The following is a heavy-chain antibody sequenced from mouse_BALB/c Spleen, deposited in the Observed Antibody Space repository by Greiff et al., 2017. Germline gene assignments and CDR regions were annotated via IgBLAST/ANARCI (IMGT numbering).Heavy chain of an antibody. J-gene: IGHJ4*01. CDR1: GFNIKDTY. CDR3: ARAFYYYGSSYAMDY. Sequence: VHVKQSGAELVKPGASVKLSCTASGFNIKDTYMHWVKQRPEQGLEWIGRIDPANGNTKYDPKFQGKATITADTSSNTAYLQLSSLTSEDTAVYYCARAFYYYGSSYAMDYWGQGTSVTVSS. D-gene: IGHD1-1*01. V-gene: IGHV14-3*02. CDR2: IDPANGNT.